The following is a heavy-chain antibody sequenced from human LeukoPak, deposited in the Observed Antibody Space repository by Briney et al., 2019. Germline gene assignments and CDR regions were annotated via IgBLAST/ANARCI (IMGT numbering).Heavy chain of an antibody. D-gene: IGHD6-25*01. CDR3: AKSGGYGLIDY. Sequence: PSETLSLTCTVSGGSISNYYWGWIRQPPGKGLEWIGSIYSSGSTYYNSSLKSRVTISIDTSKNQVSLKMSSVTAADTAVYYCAKSGGYGLIDYWGQGTLVTVSS. V-gene: IGHV4-59*05. CDR2: IYSSGST. CDR1: GGSISNYY. J-gene: IGHJ4*01.